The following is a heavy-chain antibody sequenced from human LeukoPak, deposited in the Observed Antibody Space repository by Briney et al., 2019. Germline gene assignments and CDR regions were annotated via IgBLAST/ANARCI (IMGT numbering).Heavy chain of an antibody. J-gene: IGHJ3*02. CDR1: GYSISSGFY. D-gene: IGHD1-26*01. V-gene: IGHV4-38-2*02. Sequence: SETLSLTCTVSGYSISSGFYCCWLRQPPGKLQEWIGNIYHSGSTYYNPSLKSRVTISVDTSKNQFSLKLISVTAADTAVYYCASTYSLYDAFDIWGQGTMVTVSS. CDR2: IYHSGST. CDR3: ASTYSLYDAFDI.